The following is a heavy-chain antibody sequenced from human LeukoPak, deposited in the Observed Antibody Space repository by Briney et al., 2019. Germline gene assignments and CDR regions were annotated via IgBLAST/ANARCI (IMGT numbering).Heavy chain of an antibody. Sequence: GGSLRLSCAASGFTFSDYYMSWIRQAPGKGLEWVSFISGSGSTIYYADSLRGRFTTSRDNAKNSLYLQMKSLGAEDTAVYYCARDKRGYCSTTSCIPDYWGQGTLVTASS. D-gene: IGHD2-2*01. J-gene: IGHJ4*02. V-gene: IGHV3-11*04. CDR3: ARDKRGYCSTTSCIPDY. CDR1: GFTFSDYY. CDR2: ISGSGSTI.